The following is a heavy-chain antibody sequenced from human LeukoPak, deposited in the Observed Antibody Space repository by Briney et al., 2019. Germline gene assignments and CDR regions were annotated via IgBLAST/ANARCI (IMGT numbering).Heavy chain of an antibody. CDR3: ARGGLVYDFWSGYYDWYYFDY. CDR2: IYTSGST. CDR1: GGSISSGSYY. D-gene: IGHD3-3*01. V-gene: IGHV4-61*02. J-gene: IGHJ4*02. Sequence: SQTLSLTCTVSGGSISSGSYYWSWIRQPAGKGLEWIVRIYTSGSTNYNPSLKSRVTISVDTSKNQFSLKLSSVTAADTAVYYCARGGLVYDFWSGYYDWYYFDYWGQGTLVTVSS.